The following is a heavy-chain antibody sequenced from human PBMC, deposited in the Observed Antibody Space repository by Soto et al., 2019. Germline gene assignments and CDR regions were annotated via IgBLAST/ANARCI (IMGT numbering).Heavy chain of an antibody. J-gene: IGHJ5*02. D-gene: IGHD6-19*01. CDR2: IDSSGEK. Sequence: QVTLKESGPVLVKPTETLTLRCTVSGLSITDSEMGVSWIRQPPGQPLEWLAHIDSSGEKSYRTFLKSRLAISKDTSKSQIVLTMTNMDHADTATYYCARSDLAVAVSRWFEAWGQGIPVNVS. CDR3: ARSDLAVAVSRWFEA. CDR1: GLSITDSEMG. V-gene: IGHV2-26*01.